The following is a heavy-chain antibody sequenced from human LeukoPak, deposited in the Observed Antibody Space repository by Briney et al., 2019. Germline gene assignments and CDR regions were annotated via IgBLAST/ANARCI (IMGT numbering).Heavy chain of an antibody. D-gene: IGHD3-3*01. Sequence: SETLSLTCTVSGGSTSGFFWNWIRQPPGRGLEWIGRIYGSGTTDYNSSLRSRVTLSVDTSKSQFSLKLTSVTAADTAVYYCAREHRDYEGSGYYVDYWGQGTPVTVSS. V-gene: IGHV4-4*07. J-gene: IGHJ4*02. CDR1: GGSTSGFF. CDR2: IYGSGTT. CDR3: AREHRDYEGSGYYVDY.